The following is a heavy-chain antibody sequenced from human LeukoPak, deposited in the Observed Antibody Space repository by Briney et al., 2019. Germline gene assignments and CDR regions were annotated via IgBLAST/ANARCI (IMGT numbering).Heavy chain of an antibody. CDR1: GGSISSGGYY. V-gene: IGHV4-31*03. D-gene: IGHD6-19*01. CDR2: IYYSGST. J-gene: IGHJ2*01. Sequence: SQTLSLTCTVSGGSISSGGYYWSWIRQHPGKGLEWIGYIYYSGSTYYNPSLKSRVTMSVDTSKNQFSLNLNSVTAADTAVYYCARLGGLTLHSGWNYWYFDLWGRGTLVTVSS. CDR3: ARLGGLTLHSGWNYWYFDL.